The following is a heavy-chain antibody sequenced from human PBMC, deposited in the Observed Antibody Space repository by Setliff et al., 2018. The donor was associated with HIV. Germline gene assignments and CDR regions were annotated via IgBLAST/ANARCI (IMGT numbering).Heavy chain of an antibody. CDR1: GGSISSHY. CDR2: IHYSMAT. D-gene: IGHD2-8*01. Sequence: SETLSLTCTVSGGSISSHYWIWIRQPPGKGLEWIAYIHYSMATNYNPSLKSRVTISLDTSRTQLSLRLSSVTAADTAVYYCARHSPNVGVRGDAFDIWGQGTVVTVSS. CDR3: ARHSPNVGVRGDAFDI. V-gene: IGHV4-59*08. J-gene: IGHJ3*02.